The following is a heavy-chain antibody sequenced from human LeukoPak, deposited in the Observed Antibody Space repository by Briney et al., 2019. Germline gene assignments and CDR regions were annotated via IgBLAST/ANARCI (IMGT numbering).Heavy chain of an antibody. D-gene: IGHD3-22*01. V-gene: IGHV4-59*01. J-gene: IGHJ6*03. Sequence: SETLSLTCTVSNGSISPYYWTWIRQPPGKGLEYIGYINYSGSTKYNPSLKSRLTISVGTSKNQFFLELSSVTAADTAAYYCARARVSDTSGPYFGYFYDMDVWGKGTTVIVSS. CDR1: NGSISPYY. CDR3: ARARVSDTSGPYFGYFYDMDV. CDR2: INYSGST.